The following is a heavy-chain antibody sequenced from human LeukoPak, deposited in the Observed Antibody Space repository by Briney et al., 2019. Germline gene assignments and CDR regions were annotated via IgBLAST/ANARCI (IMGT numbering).Heavy chain of an antibody. D-gene: IGHD6-13*01. CDR2: IYYSGST. V-gene: IGHV4-59*01. CDR3: AKRYSSCWYDAFDI. CDR1: GGSISSYY. J-gene: IGHJ3*02. Sequence: PSETLSLTCTVSGGSISSYYWSWIRQAPGKGLEWIGYIYYSGSTNYNPSLKSRVTISVDTSKNQFSLKLSSVTAADTAVYYCAKRYSSCWYDAFDIWGQGTMVTVSS.